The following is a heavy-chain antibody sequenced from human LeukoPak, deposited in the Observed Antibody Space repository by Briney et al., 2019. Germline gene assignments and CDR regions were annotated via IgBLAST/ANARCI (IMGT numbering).Heavy chain of an antibody. Sequence: PGGSLRLSCAASGFTFSSYAMHWVRQAPGKGLEWVAVISYDGSNKYYADSVKGRFTISRDNSKNMLYLQMNSLRAEDTAVYYCARDPRGRAAAIPGYWGQGTLVTVSS. J-gene: IGHJ4*02. CDR3: ARDPRGRAAAIPGY. CDR2: ISYDGSNK. CDR1: GFTFSSYA. D-gene: IGHD6-13*01. V-gene: IGHV3-30-3*01.